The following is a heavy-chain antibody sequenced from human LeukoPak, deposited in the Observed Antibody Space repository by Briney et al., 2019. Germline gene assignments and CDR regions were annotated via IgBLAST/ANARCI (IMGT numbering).Heavy chain of an antibody. Sequence: PSETLSLACTAAGVSFSRYYWSWVRQPPGKGLEWIWYIHNSGSTSYDSSLKSRVIISVDTSKNQFSLKLSSVTAADTAVYYCARSLMYYNILTGYSPQNFDYWGQGTLVTVSS. D-gene: IGHD3-9*01. J-gene: IGHJ4*02. CDR3: ARSLMYYNILTGYSPQNFDY. V-gene: IGHV4-59*01. CDR1: GVSFSRYY. CDR2: IHNSGST.